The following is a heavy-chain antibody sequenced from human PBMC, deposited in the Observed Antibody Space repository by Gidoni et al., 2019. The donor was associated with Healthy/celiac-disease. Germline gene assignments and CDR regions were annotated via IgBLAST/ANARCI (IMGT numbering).Heavy chain of an antibody. Sequence: EVQLVESGGGLVQPGRSLRLSCTASGFTFGASAMSWVRQAPGKGVEWVGFIRSKAYGGTTEYAASVKGRFTISRDDSKSIAYLQMNSLKTEDTAVYYCTREGTRRHYSSGWPLYYFDYWGQGTLVTVSS. CDR2: IRSKAYGGTT. CDR3: TREGTRRHYSSGWPLYYFDY. D-gene: IGHD6-19*01. V-gene: IGHV3-49*04. J-gene: IGHJ4*02. CDR1: GFTFGASA.